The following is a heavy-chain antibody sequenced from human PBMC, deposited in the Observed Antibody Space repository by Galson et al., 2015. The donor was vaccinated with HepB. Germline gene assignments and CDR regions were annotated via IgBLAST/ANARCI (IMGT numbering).Heavy chain of an antibody. J-gene: IGHJ3*02. Sequence: SVKVSCKASGYTFTSYDINWVRQATGQGLEWMGWMNPNSGNTGYAQKFQGRVTMTRYTSISTAYMELSSLRSEDTAVYYCARGFYDILTCYSDAFDIWRQGTMVTGSS. V-gene: IGHV1-8*01. CDR2: MNPNSGNT. CDR1: GYTFTSYD. D-gene: IGHD3-9*01. CDR3: ARGFYDILTCYSDAFDI.